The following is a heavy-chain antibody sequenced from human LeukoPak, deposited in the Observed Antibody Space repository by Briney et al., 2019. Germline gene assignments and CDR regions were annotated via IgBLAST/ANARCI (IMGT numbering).Heavy chain of an antibody. J-gene: IGHJ6*02. V-gene: IGHV1-2*04. Sequence: ASVKVSCKASGYTFTGYYMHWVRQAPGQGLEWMGWINPNSGGTNYAQKFQGWVTMTRDTSISTAYMELSRLRSDDTAVYYCAREGQGYYYGMDVWGQGTTVTVSS. CDR3: AREGQGYYYGMDV. CDR1: GYTFTGYY. CDR2: INPNSGGT.